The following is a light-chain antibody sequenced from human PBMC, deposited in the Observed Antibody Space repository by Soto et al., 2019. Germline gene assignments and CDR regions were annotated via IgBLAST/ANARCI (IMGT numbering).Light chain of an antibody. CDR1: QSISIY. CDR3: QQSYSAPYT. CDR2: AAS. Sequence: DIQMTQSPSSLSASVGDRVSITCRASQSISIYLNWYQQKPGKAPKLLIYAASSLQSGVPSGFSGSGSETDFILTISSLQPEDFATYYCQQSYSAPYTFGQGTKLEIK. J-gene: IGKJ2*01. V-gene: IGKV1-39*01.